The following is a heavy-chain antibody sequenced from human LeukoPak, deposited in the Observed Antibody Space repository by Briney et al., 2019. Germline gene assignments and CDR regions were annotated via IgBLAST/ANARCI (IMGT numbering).Heavy chain of an antibody. V-gene: IGHV3-7*01. CDR1: GFTFSSYW. CDR2: KKQDGSEK. D-gene: IGHD6-19*01. CDR3: ASSLRSSGWTDY. Sequence: GGSLRLSCAASGFTFSSYWTSWDRQAPGKGLEWVANKKQDGSEKYYGDSVKGRFTISRDNAKNSLYLQMNSLRAEDTAVYYCASSLRSSGWTDYWGQGTLVTVSS. J-gene: IGHJ4*02.